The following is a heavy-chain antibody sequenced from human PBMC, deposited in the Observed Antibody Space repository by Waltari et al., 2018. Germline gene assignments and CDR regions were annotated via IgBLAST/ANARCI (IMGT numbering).Heavy chain of an antibody. CDR1: GFTYRSYD. J-gene: IGHJ3*01. D-gene: IGHD3-16*02. CDR2: ISSPDLTDDVTP. CDR3: SRGHCSTCYRDAFDV. Sequence: QLVESVGVLVQPCGSLTRSCSGTGFTYRSYDFNWGRQSPGKGLQWIAYISSPDLTDDVTPCYAEFLGGRYTISRDDAKDSVYLQMHSLTVDDSALYYCSRGHCSTCYRDAFDVWGQGTTVTVSS. V-gene: IGHV3-48*03.